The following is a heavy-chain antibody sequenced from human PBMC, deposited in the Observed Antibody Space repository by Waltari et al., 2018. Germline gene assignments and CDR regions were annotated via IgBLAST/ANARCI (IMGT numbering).Heavy chain of an antibody. Sequence: QVQLVQAGAAVKKPGASVKISCKASGYTFTSYAINWVGQAPGQRLEWMGWINTGNANTKYSQRFQGRITIARDPSASTAYMELRSLRSEDTAVYFCVREAVGPANFRTPTGWFDPWGQGTLVTVSS. V-gene: IGHV1-3*04. D-gene: IGHD1-1*01. CDR1: GYTFTSYA. CDR3: VREAVGPANFRTPTGWFDP. CDR2: INTGNANT. J-gene: IGHJ5*02.